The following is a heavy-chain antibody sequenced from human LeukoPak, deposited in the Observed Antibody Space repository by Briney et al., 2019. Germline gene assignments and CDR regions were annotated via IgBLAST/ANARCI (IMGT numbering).Heavy chain of an antibody. V-gene: IGHV4-61*02. CDR3: VREVWSHNCFDP. D-gene: IGHD2-21*01. J-gene: IGHJ5*02. CDR1: GGSISSGSYY. Sequence: SETLSLTCTVSGGSISSGSYYWSWIRQPAGKGLEWIGRINSSGSTNYNPSLKSRVTISVDTSKNQFSLKLTSVTAADTALYYCVREVWSHNCFDPWGQGALVTASS. CDR2: INSSGST.